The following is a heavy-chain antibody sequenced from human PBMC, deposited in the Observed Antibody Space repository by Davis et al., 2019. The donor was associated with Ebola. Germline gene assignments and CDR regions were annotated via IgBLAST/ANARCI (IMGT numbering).Heavy chain of an antibody. Sequence: AGSLRLSCAASGFTFSTYWMTWVRQAPGKGLEWVAHIKQDGSEKNYVDSVKGRFTISRDNSKSSLYLQMNSLRADETAVYYCARDKTSGYSYFDDWGQGTLVTVSS. CDR2: IKQDGSEK. CDR1: GFTFSTYW. D-gene: IGHD3-22*01. V-gene: IGHV3-7*01. J-gene: IGHJ4*02. CDR3: ARDKTSGYSYFDD.